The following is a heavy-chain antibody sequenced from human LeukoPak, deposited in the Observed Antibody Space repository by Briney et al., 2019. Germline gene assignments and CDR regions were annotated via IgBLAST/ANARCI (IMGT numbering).Heavy chain of an antibody. Sequence: AGGSLRLSCAASGFTFSSYSMNWVRQAPGKGLEWVSSISSSSSYIYYADSVKGRFTISRDDAKNSLYLQMNSLRAEDTAVYYCARNTVPYYGMDVWGQGTTVTVS. D-gene: IGHD4-17*01. V-gene: IGHV3-21*01. CDR1: GFTFSSYS. CDR3: ARNTVPYYGMDV. CDR2: ISSSSSYI. J-gene: IGHJ6*02.